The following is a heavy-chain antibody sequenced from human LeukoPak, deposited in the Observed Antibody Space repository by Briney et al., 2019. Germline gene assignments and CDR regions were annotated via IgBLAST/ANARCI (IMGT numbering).Heavy chain of an antibody. CDR3: ARDRAWNYFDY. J-gene: IGHJ4*02. CDR1: GFTFSRHG. D-gene: IGHD3-3*01. Sequence: GGSLRLSCAPSGFTFSRHGMHGVRQAPSKGLEWVALISNDGSRKYYAHSVEGRFTISRDNSKNTLYLQMDSLRAEDTAVYYCARDRAWNYFDYWGQGTLVTVSS. CDR2: ISNDGSRK. V-gene: IGHV3-30*03.